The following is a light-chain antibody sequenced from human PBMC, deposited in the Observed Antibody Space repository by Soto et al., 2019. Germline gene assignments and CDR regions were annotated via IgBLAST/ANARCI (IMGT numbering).Light chain of an antibody. CDR3: QRRGWPPRT. J-gene: IGKJ1*01. V-gene: IGKV3-20*01. CDR2: AAS. Sequence: EIVLTQSPGTLSLSPGERVTLSCRASQSVSSSYLAWYQQIPGQAPRLLLYAASRTAAGIPDRFSGSASATDFTLTISRLEPEDFAVYYCQRRGWPPRTFGQGTKLEIK. CDR1: QSVSSSY.